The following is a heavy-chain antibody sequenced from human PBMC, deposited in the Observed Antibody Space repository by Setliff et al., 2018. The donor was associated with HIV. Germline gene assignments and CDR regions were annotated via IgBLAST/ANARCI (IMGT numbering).Heavy chain of an antibody. CDR2: IYTSGST. V-gene: IGHV4-59*10. D-gene: IGHD1-1*01. Sequence: SETLSLTCAVYGGSFSDYYWSWIRQPAGKGLEWIGRIYTSGSTNYNPSLKSRVTISVDTSKNHFSLKLRSVTAADTAVYYCAQLGMVDDFDYWGQGTLVTVSS. CDR1: GGSFSDYY. J-gene: IGHJ4*02. CDR3: AQLGMVDDFDY.